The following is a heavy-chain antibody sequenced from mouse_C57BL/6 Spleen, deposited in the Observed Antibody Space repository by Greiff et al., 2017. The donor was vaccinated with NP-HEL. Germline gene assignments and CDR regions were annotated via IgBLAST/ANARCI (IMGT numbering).Heavy chain of an antibody. CDR1: GFTFTDYY. CDR3: ARFSNWGAMDY. J-gene: IGHJ4*01. D-gene: IGHD4-1*01. V-gene: IGHV7-3*01. CDR2: IRNKANGYTT. Sequence: EVQRVESGGGLVQPGGSLSLSCAASGFTFTDYYMSWVRQPPGKALEWLGFIRNKANGYTTEYSASVKGRFTISRDNSQSILYLQMNALRAEDSATYYCARFSNWGAMDYWGQGTSVTVSS.